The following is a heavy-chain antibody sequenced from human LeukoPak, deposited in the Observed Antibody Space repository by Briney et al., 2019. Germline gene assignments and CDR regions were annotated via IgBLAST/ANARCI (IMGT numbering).Heavy chain of an antibody. J-gene: IGHJ4*02. CDR1: GYTFTCYY. CDR3: ARPSGGSGSYPAPHDY. D-gene: IGHD3-10*01. Sequence: ASVKVSCKASGYTFTCYYMHWVRQAPGQGLEWMGWINPNSGGTNYAQKFQGRVTMARDTSISTAYMELSRLRSDDTAVYYCARPSGGSGSYPAPHDYWGQGTLVTVSS. CDR2: INPNSGGT. V-gene: IGHV1-2*02.